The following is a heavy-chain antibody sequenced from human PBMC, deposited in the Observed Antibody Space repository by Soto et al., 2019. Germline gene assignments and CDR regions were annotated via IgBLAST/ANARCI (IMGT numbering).Heavy chain of an antibody. CDR2: INHSGST. J-gene: IGHJ4*02. Sequence: QVQLQQWGAGLLKPSETLSLTCAVYGGSFSGYYWSWIRQPPGKGLEWIGEINHSGSTNYNPSLKSRVTISEDTATNLFSLKLSSVTDADTAVYCRARGGDYWVQGTLVTVSS. CDR3: ARGGDY. CDR1: GGSFSGYY. V-gene: IGHV4-34*01.